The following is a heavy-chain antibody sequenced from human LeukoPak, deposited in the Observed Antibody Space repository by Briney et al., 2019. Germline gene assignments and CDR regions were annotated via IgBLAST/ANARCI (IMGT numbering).Heavy chain of an antibody. J-gene: IGHJ4*02. CDR2: ICWVSDSI. V-gene: IGHV3-9*01. Sequence: GRSLCLSCAASGFSFDDYAMHWVRHPPGKGLEWVSGICWVSDSIYYADSRKGRFTISRDNPKNSLYLQINSLRAEDTAIYYCARVRGAYYFDSWGQGTLVTVSS. D-gene: IGHD3-16*01. CDR3: ARVRGAYYFDS. CDR1: GFSFDDYA.